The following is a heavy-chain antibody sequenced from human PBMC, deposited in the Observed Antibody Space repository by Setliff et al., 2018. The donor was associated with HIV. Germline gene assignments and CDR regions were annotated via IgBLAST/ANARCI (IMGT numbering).Heavy chain of an antibody. CDR1: NNSIRSSY. D-gene: IGHD2-2*01. Sequence: SETLSLTCTVSNNSIRSSYWSWIRQPVGKGLEWIGRIHTLGGTKYNSSLESRVTMSLDTSRNQFSLKLNSVTAADSAVYFCTRDRYANGWPYFDCWGPGILVTVSS. CDR3: TRDRYANGWPYFDC. CDR2: IHTLGGT. V-gene: IGHV4-4*07. J-gene: IGHJ4*02.